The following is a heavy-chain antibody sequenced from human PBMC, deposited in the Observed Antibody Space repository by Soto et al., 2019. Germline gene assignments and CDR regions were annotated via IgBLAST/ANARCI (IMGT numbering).Heavy chain of an antibody. CDR3: ARDQGRGYCSSTSCSLDAFDI. J-gene: IGHJ3*02. Sequence: GGSLRLSCAASGFTFSSYSMNWVRQAPGKGLEWVSSISSSSSYIYYADSVKGRFIISRDNAKNSLYLQMNSLRAEDTAVYYCARDQGRGYCSSTSCSLDAFDIWGQGTMVTVSS. D-gene: IGHD2-2*01. CDR2: ISSSSSYI. CDR1: GFTFSSYS. V-gene: IGHV3-21*01.